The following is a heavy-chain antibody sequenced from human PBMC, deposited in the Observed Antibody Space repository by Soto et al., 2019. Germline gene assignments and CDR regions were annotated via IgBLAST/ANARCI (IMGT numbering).Heavy chain of an antibody. CDR3: TTWVGPVDYDFWSGYYTGKNYYYGMDV. V-gene: IGHV3-15*07. D-gene: IGHD3-3*01. CDR2: IKSKTDGGTT. Sequence: PGGSLRLSCAASGFTFSNAWMNWVRQAPGKGLEWVGRIKSKTDGGTTDYAAPVKGRFTISRDDSKNTLYLQMNSLKTEDTAVYYCTTWVGPVDYDFWSGYYTGKNYYYGMDVWGQGTTVTVSS. J-gene: IGHJ6*02. CDR1: GFTFSNAW.